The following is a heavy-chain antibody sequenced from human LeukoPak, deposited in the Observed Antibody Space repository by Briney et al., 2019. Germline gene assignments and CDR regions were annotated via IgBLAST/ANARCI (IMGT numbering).Heavy chain of an antibody. CDR1: GYTFTGYY. CDR3: AREKGVMITLGAFDI. Sequence: ASVKVSCKASGYTFTGYYMHWVRQAPGQGLEWMGWINPNSGGTNYAQKFQGRVTMTRDTSISTAYMELSRLISDDTAVYYCAREKGVMITLGAFDIWGQGTMVTVSS. CDR2: INPNSGGT. J-gene: IGHJ3*02. D-gene: IGHD3-16*01. V-gene: IGHV1-2*02.